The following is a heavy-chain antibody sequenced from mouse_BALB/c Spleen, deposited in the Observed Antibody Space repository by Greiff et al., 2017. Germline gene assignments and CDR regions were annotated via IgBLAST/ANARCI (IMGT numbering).Heavy chain of an antibody. J-gene: IGHJ2*01. CDR1: GYTFTSYW. CDR3: ARSETGCLFDD. CDR2: INPSTGYT. D-gene: IGHD3-3*01. V-gene: IGHV1-7*01. Sequence: QVQLQQSGAELAKPGASVKMSCKASGYTFTSYWMHWVKQRPGQGLEWIGYINPSTGYTEYNQKFKDKATLTADKSSSTAYMQLSSLTSEDSAVYYCARSETGCLFDDWGQGTTLTVSS.